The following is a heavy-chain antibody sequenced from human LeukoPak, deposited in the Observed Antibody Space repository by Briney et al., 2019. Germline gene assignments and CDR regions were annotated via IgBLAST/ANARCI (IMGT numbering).Heavy chain of an antibody. CDR2: IYYSGST. CDR1: GGSISSTSYY. V-gene: IGHV4-39*01. Sequence: PSETLSLTCTVSGGSISSTSYYWGWIRQPPGKGLEWIGSIYYSGSTYYNPSLKSRVTISLATSKNQFSLKLSSVTAADTAVYYCARHRYSAYASSDYWGQGTLVTVFS. D-gene: IGHD5-12*01. CDR3: ARHRYSAYASSDY. J-gene: IGHJ4*02.